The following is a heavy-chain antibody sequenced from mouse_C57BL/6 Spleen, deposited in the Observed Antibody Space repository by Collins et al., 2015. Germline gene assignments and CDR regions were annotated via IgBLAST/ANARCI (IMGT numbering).Heavy chain of an antibody. J-gene: IGHJ2*01. D-gene: IGHD1-1*01. CDR1: GFSLTGYG. Sequence: QVQLKESGPGLVAPSQSLSITCTVSGFSLTGYGVNWVRQPPGKGLEWLGVIWSGGSTDYNAAFISRLSISKDNSKSQVFFKMNSLQANDTAIYYCARNRAIYYYGSSYYLDYWGQGTTLTVSS. V-gene: IGHV2-2*02. CDR3: ARNRAIYYYGSSYYLDY. CDR2: IWSGGST.